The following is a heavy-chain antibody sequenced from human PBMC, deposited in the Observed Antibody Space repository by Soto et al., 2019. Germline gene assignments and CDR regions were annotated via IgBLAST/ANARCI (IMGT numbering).Heavy chain of an antibody. V-gene: IGHV4-59*01. J-gene: IGHJ3*02. D-gene: IGHD3-10*01. CDR3: ARRYGSAFDI. Sequence: QVQLQESGPGLVKPSETLSLTCTVSGGSISSYYWSWIRQPPGKGLEWIGYIYYSGSTNDNPSLXSRVXIXLDTSKNQFSPKLSSVTAADTAVYYCARRYGSAFDIWGQGTMVTVSS. CDR2: IYYSGST. CDR1: GGSISSYY.